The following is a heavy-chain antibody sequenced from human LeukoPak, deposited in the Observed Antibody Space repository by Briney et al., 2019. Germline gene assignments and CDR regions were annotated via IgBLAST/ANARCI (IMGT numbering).Heavy chain of an antibody. Sequence: QPGGSLRLSCAASGFTFSSYAMSWVRQAPGKGLEWVSAISGSGGSTYYADSVKGRFTISRDNAKDSLYLQVNSLRVEDTAVYYCASHSSWRLEYWGQGTLVTVSS. CDR1: GFTFSSYA. D-gene: IGHD6-13*01. J-gene: IGHJ4*02. CDR3: ASHSSWRLEY. V-gene: IGHV3-23*01. CDR2: ISGSGGST.